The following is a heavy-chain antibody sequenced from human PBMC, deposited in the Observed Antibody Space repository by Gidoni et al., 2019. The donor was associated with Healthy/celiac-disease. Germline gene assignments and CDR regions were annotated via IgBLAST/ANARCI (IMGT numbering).Heavy chain of an antibody. V-gene: IGHV3-7*03. CDR2: IKQDGSEK. CDR3: ARVRSIGYFDY. D-gene: IGHD3-16*01. Sequence: EVQLVESGGGLVQPGWSLRLSCAASGFTFSSYWMGWVRQAPGKGLEWVANIKQDGSEKYYVDSVKGRFTISRDNAKNSLYLQMNSLRAEDTAVYYCARVRSIGYFDYWGQGTLVTVSS. J-gene: IGHJ4*02. CDR1: GFTFSSYW.